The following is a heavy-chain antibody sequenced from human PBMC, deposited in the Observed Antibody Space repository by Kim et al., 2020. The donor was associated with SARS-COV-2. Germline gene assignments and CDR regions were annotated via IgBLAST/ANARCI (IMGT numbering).Heavy chain of an antibody. Sequence: SETLSLTCAVYGGSFSGYYWSWIRQPPGKGLEWIGEINHSGSTNYNPSLKSRVTISVDTSKNQFSPKLSSVTAAETAVYDGARGRGYNWNFLRSLKFDP. J-gene: IGHJ5*02. V-gene: IGHV4-34*01. CDR2: INHSGST. CDR3: ARGRGYNWNFLRSLKFDP. D-gene: IGHD1-7*01. CDR1: GGSFSGYY.